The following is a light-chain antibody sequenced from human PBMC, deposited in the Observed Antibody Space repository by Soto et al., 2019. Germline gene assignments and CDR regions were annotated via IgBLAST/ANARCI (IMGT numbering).Light chain of an antibody. J-gene: IGLJ2*01. V-gene: IGLV3-1*01. CDR1: KLGDKY. CDR3: QAWDSGTVG. CDR2: QDT. Sequence: SYELTQPPSVSVSPGQTASITCSGDKLGDKYVCWYQQKPGQSPVLVIYQDTKRPSGIPERFSGSNSGNTATLTISGTQGMDEADYYCQAWDSGTVGFGGGTKLTVL.